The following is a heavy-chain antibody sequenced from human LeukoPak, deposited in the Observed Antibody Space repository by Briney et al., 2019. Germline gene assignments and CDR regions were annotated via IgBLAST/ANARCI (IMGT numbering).Heavy chain of an antibody. CDR1: GGSTSSYY. V-gene: IGHV4-59*01. J-gene: IGHJ4*02. Sequence: SETLSLTCTVSGGSTSSYYWSWIRQPPGKGLEWIGYIYYSGSTDYNPSLKSRVTISVDTSKNQFSLKLSSVTAADTAVYYCAREWLLGFDYWGQGTLVTVSS. CDR2: IYYSGST. CDR3: AREWLLGFDY. D-gene: IGHD3-22*01.